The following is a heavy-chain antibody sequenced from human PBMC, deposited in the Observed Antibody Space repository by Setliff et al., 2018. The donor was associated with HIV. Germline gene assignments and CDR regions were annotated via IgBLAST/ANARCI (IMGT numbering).Heavy chain of an antibody. Sequence: PSETLSLTCSVSGGSISSSRYYWGWIRQPPGKGLEWIGSIYYSGNTYYNPSLKSRVTISVDTSKNQFSLRLSSVTAADTAVYYCARGEQQLVRNAFDIWGQGTMVTVSS. V-gene: IGHV4-39*07. CDR1: GGSISSSRYY. J-gene: IGHJ3*02. CDR2: IYYSGNT. D-gene: IGHD6-13*01. CDR3: ARGEQQLVRNAFDI.